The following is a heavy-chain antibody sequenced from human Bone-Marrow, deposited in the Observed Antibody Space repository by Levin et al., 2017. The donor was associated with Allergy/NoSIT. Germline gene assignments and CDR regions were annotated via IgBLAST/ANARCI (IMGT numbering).Heavy chain of an antibody. CDR2: IYYSGNT. D-gene: IGHD2-15*01. CDR3: ARRFCRGGVCYDDRGAFDY. Sequence: SETLSLTCTVSGGSIGSSSFNWDWVRQSPGKGLEWLGSIYYSGNTYDNPSLRSRVTISLDTSKNQFSLKLSSVTAADTALYYCARRFCRGGVCYDDRGAFDYWGQGILVAVSS. V-gene: IGHV4-39*01. J-gene: IGHJ4*02. CDR1: GGSIGSSSFN.